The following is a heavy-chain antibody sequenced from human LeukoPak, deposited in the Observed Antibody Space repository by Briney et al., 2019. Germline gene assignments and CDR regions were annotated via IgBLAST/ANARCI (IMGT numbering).Heavy chain of an antibody. CDR1: VYTFTNYW. Sequence: GESLKISCKGSVYTFTNYWIGWVRQMPGKGLEWMGMIYPGDSDTRYSPSFEGQVTISADKSTSTAYLQWSSLKALDTAIYYCARHGSSYFEPRYNWLDPWGQGTLVTVSS. V-gene: IGHV5-51*01. CDR2: IYPGDSDT. J-gene: IGHJ5*02. CDR3: ARHGSSYFEPRYNWLDP. D-gene: IGHD3-9*01.